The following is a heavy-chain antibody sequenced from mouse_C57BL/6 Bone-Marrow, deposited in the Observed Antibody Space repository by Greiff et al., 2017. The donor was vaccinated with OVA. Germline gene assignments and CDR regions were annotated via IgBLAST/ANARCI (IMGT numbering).Heavy chain of an antibody. V-gene: IGHV14-4*01. Sequence: VQLQQSGAELVRPGASVKLSCTASGFNIKDDYMHWVKQRPEQGLEWIGWIDPENGDTEYASKFQGKATITADTSSNTAYLQLSSLTSEDTAVYYCTTWDTTVVGSDWGQGTTLTVSS. CDR3: TTWDTTVVGSD. CDR2: IDPENGDT. CDR1: GFNIKDDY. D-gene: IGHD1-1*01. J-gene: IGHJ2*01.